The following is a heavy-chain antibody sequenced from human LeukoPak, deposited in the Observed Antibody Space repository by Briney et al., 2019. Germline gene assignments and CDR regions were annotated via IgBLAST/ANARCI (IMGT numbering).Heavy chain of an antibody. Sequence: PGGSLRLSCAASGFTFGNFAMSWVRQAPGKGLEWVSAMSSVTYYADSVKGRFTISRDDSKSTLFLQMNSLRAEDTAVYYCAKAFFSGSGGNHKHFDSWGQGTLVTVSS. CDR2: MSSVT. CDR1: GFTFGNFA. CDR3: AKAFFSGSGGNHKHFDS. D-gene: IGHD3-10*01. J-gene: IGHJ4*02. V-gene: IGHV3-23*01.